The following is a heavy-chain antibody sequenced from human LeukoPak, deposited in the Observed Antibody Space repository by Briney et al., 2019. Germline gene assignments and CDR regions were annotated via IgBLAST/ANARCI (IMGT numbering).Heavy chain of an antibody. CDR1: GYTFGNYA. CDR2: IDAGNGRT. CDR3: ARGIWYQGNYYFDS. V-gene: IGHV1-3*01. Sequence: ASVKVSCKASGYTFGNYAIHWVRQAPGQRLDWMGWIDAGNGRTKYSQKFQGSVTITRDTSATTAYMELSSLRSEDTAVYYCARGIWYQGNYYFDSWGQGTLVTVSS. D-gene: IGHD1-14*01. J-gene: IGHJ4*02.